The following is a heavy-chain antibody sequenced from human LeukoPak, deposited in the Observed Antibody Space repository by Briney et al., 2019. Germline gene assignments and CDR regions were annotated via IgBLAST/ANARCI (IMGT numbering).Heavy chain of an antibody. D-gene: IGHD3-10*01. CDR1: GSTFSSYW. CDR2: INSDGSST. Sequence: PGGSLRLSCAASGSTFSSYWMHWVRQAPGKGLVWVSRINSDGSSTSYADSVKGRFTISRDNAKNTLYLQMNSLRAEDTAVYYCAKELYINADGDDAFDIWGQGTMVTVSS. V-gene: IGHV3-74*01. CDR3: AKELYINADGDDAFDI. J-gene: IGHJ3*02.